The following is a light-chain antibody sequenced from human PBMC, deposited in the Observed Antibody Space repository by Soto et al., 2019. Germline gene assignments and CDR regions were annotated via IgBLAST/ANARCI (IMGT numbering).Light chain of an antibody. CDR1: QGISSY. CDR3: QQYYSYPPTWT. V-gene: IGKV1-8*01. J-gene: IGKJ1*01. CDR2: AAS. Sequence: AIRMTQSPSSLSASTGDRVTITFRASQGISSYLAWYQQKPGKAPKLLIYAASTLQSGVPSRFSGSGSGTDFTLTISCLQSEDFATYYCQQYYSYPPTWTFGQGTKVDIK.